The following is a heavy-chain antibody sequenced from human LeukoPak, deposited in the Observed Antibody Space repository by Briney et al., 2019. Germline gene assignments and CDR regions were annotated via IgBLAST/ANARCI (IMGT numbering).Heavy chain of an antibody. CDR2: IYPGDSDT. J-gene: IGHJ4*02. V-gene: IGHV5-51*01. CDR1: GYSFTNFW. D-gene: IGHD3-22*01. CDR3: ARLSDYYDSSGYYYSDY. Sequence: KRGESLKISCKGSGYSFTNFWIGWVRRMPGKGLEWMGIIYPGDSDTRYSPSFQGQVTISADKSINTAYLHWSSLKASDTAMYYCARLSDYYDSSGYYYSDYWGQGTLVTVSS.